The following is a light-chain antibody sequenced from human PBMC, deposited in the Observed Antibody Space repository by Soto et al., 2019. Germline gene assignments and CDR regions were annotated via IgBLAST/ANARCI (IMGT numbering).Light chain of an antibody. CDR2: GAS. Sequence: EIVLTQSPATLSVSPGERATLSCRASQSVSSNLAWYQQKPGQAPRLLIYGASTRATGIPARFSGSGSGTEFPLHLSRPPSEGFAVYYWPQYKNWPPLTFGGGTKVEIK. J-gene: IGKJ4*01. CDR1: QSVSSN. CDR3: PQYKNWPPLT. V-gene: IGKV3-15*01.